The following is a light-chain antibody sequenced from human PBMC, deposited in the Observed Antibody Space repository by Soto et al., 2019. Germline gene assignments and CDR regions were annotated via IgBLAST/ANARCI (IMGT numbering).Light chain of an antibody. CDR2: GAS. CDR1: QSVSSSY. Sequence: EIVLTQSPGTLSLSPGERATLSSRASQSVSSSYLAWYQQKPGQAPRLLIYGASSRATGIPDRFSGSGSGTVFTLTISRLEPEDFAVYYCQQYGSSPRYTFGQGTKLEIK. V-gene: IGKV3-20*01. J-gene: IGKJ2*01. CDR3: QQYGSSPRYT.